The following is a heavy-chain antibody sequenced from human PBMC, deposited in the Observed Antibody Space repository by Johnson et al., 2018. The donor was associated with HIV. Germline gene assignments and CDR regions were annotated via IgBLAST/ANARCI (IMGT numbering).Heavy chain of an antibody. D-gene: IGHD2-8*02. J-gene: IGHJ3*02. V-gene: IGHV3-66*03. CDR2: IYSGDRT. CDR1: GFTVSSNY. Sequence: VQLVESGGGLIQPGGSLRLSCAASGFTVSSNYMSWVRQAPGKGLEWVSVIYSGDRTYYADSVRGRFTISRDNSKNTLYLQMNSLRAEDTAVYYCARDRYCSGGVCDAFDIWGQGTMVAVSS. CDR3: ARDRYCSGGVCDAFDI.